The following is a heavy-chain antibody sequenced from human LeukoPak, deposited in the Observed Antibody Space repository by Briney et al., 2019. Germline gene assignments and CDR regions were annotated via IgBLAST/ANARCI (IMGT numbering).Heavy chain of an antibody. CDR2: IIPIFGTA. J-gene: IGHJ5*02. V-gene: IGHV1-69*06. CDR1: GRTFSIYA. Sequence: SVKLSCKASGRTFSIYAISWVRQAPAQGLEWMGGIIPIFGTANYAQKFQGRVTITADNSTSTAYMELSSLRSEDTAVYSCARDRDCSRTSCGWCDPWGQGTLVTVSS. D-gene: IGHD2-2*01. CDR3: ARDRDCSRTSCGWCDP.